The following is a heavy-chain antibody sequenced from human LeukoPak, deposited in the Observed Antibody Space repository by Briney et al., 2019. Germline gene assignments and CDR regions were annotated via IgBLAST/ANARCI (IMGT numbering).Heavy chain of an antibody. Sequence: SETLSLTCTVSGGSISSGGYYWSWIRQPPGKGLEWIGYIYHSGSTYYNPSLKSRVTISVDRSKNQFSLKLSSVTAADTAVYYCARDFGEAVQLWSVLYYFDYWGQGTLVTVSS. V-gene: IGHV4-30-2*01. D-gene: IGHD5-18*01. CDR2: IYHSGST. J-gene: IGHJ4*02. CDR3: ARDFGEAVQLWSVLYYFDY. CDR1: GGSISSGGYY.